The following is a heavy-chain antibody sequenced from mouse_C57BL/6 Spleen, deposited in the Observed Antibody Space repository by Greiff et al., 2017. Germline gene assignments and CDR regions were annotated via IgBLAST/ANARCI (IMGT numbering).Heavy chain of an antibody. V-gene: IGHV8-8*01. CDR2: IWRDDDK. CDR1: GFSLSTFGMG. CDR3: ALQGIYYGGNRDFDD. Sequence: QVTLKVSGPGLLQLSQTLSLSCSFSGFSLSTFGMGVGWIRQPSGKGLEWLALIWRDDDKYYNPALKSRLSISKGSSKTQVFIKLANVDTADTAIYSCALQGIYYGGNRDFDDWGQGATLTGSS. J-gene: IGHJ2*01. D-gene: IGHD1-1*01.